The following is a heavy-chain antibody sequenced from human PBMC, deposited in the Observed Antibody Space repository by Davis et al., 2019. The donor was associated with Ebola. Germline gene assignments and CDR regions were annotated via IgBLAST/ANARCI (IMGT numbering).Heavy chain of an antibody. CDR1: GYTFTDYG. CDR3: ARVGDFWSGYGYYYYYGMDV. Sequence: ASMKVSCKASGYTFTDYGVTWVRQAPGQRLEWMGWINAGNGNTKYSQKFQGRVTITRDTSASTAYMELSSLRSEDTAVYYCARVGDFWSGYGYYYYYGMDVWGQGTTVTVSS. CDR2: INAGNGNT. V-gene: IGHV1-3*01. D-gene: IGHD3-3*01. J-gene: IGHJ6*02.